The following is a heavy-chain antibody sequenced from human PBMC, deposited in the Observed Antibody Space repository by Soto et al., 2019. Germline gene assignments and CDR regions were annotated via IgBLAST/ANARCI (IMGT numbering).Heavy chain of an antibody. J-gene: IGHJ4*02. CDR3: ARAEMTARFLEY. CDR2: IYYSGST. V-gene: IGHV4-30-4*01. D-gene: IGHD6-6*01. CDR1: FGSISSGDSY. Sequence: TLSLTWPVSFGSISSGDSYLSWILQPPVKGLEWIGYIYYSGSTYFNPSLRRRFSMAVDTSKNQFSLNLTSVTAADTAVYYCARAEMTARFLEYWGQGTLVTSPQ.